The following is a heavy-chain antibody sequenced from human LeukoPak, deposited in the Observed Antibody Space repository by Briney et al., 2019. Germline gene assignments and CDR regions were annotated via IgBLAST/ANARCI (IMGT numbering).Heavy chain of an antibody. V-gene: IGHV3-23*01. D-gene: IGHD3-3*01. CDR3: AKGNTIFGVVIDAFDI. CDR2: ISGSGGNT. J-gene: IGHJ3*02. CDR1: GFTFSNYV. Sequence: GSLRLSCAASGFTFSNYVMSWVRQAPGKGLEWVSAISGSGGNTYYADSVKGRFTISRDNSKNTLYLQMNSLRAEDTAVYYCAKGNTIFGVVIDAFDIWGQGTMVTVSS.